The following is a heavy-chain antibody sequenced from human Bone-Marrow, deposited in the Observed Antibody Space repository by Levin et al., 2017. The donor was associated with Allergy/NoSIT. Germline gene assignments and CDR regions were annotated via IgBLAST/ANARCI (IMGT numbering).Heavy chain of an antibody. V-gene: IGHV3-74*01. CDR2: INSDGSST. J-gene: IGHJ6*02. CDR3: VRPMSIAAAGHYYYGMDV. Sequence: SGGSLRLSCAASGFTFRSYWMHWVRQAPGKGLVWVSRINSDGSSTSYADSVKGRFTISRDNAKNTLYLQMNSLRAEDTAVYYCVRPMSIAAAGHYYYGMDVWGQGTTVTVSS. CDR1: GFTFRSYW. D-gene: IGHD6-13*01.